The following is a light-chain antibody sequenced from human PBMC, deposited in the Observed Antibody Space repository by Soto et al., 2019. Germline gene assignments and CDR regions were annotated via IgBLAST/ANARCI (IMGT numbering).Light chain of an antibody. CDR3: SSYTTSSTPVV. Sequence: QSALTQPASVSGSPGQSITISCTGTSSDVGGYNYLSWYQQNPGKAPKVMIYDVSYRPSGVSNRFSGSKSGNTASLTISGPQVEDEADYYCSSYTTSSTPVVFGGGTKLTVL. CDR2: DVS. CDR1: SSDVGGYNY. J-gene: IGLJ2*01. V-gene: IGLV2-14*03.